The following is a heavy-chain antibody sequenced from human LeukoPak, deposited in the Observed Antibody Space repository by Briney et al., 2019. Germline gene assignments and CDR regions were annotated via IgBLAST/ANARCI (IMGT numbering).Heavy chain of an antibody. CDR2: ISGIGRST. CDR3: AKMDIVDTGFDY. V-gene: IGHV3-23*01. D-gene: IGHD5-12*01. Sequence: GGSLRLSCAASGFTFSSYAMSWVRQAPGKGLEWVSTISGIGRSTYYADSVKGRFIISRDDAKNTLYLQMNSLRAEDTAVYYCAKMDIVDTGFDYWGQGTLVTVSS. CDR1: GFTFSSYA. J-gene: IGHJ4*02.